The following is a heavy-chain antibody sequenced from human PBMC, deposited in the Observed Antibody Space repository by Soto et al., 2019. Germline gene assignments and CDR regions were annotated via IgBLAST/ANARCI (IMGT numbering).Heavy chain of an antibody. CDR2: IYWNDEQ. CDR1: GFSLTSGVVG. D-gene: IGHD6-13*01. Sequence: QLTLKESGPTLVKHTQTLTLTCTFSGFSLTSGVVGVGWIRQPPGEALEWLALIYWNDEQYYNPSLRNRLTITSDTSKNQVVLTMTNMDPVDTATYYCAHRLPGPSGYDVWGQGTTVTVSS. CDR3: AHRLPGPSGYDV. V-gene: IGHV2-5*01. J-gene: IGHJ6*02.